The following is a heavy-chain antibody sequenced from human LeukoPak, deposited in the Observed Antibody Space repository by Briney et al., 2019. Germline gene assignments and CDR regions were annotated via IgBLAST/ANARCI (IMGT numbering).Heavy chain of an antibody. J-gene: IGHJ3*02. V-gene: IGHV4-38-2*02. Sequence: SETLSLTCTVSGYSISTGYYWDWIRPPPGKGLEWIGTFYHGGSTYYSPSLKSRVTISVDTSKNQFSLKLSSVTAADTAVYYCASLGIAVAGTIGAFDIWGQGTMVTVSS. D-gene: IGHD6-19*01. CDR2: FYHGGST. CDR3: ASLGIAVAGTIGAFDI. CDR1: GYSISTGYY.